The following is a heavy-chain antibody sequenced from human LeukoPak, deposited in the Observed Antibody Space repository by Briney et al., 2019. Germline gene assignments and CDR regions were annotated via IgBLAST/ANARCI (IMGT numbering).Heavy chain of an antibody. J-gene: IGHJ4*01. Sequence: PGGSLRLSCAASGFTFSSYSMNWVRQAPGKGLEWVSYICSSGSTIYYADCVKGRFTIARDNAKNSLYLQMNSLRAEETAVYDCARSKWGKSQLDDWGQGTLVTVSS. CDR2: ICSSGSTI. CDR1: GFTFSSYS. D-gene: IGHD2-8*01. CDR3: ARSKWGKSQLDD. V-gene: IGHV3-48*04.